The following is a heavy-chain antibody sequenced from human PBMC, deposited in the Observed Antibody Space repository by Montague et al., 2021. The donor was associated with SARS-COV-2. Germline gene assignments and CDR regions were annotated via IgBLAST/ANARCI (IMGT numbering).Heavy chain of an antibody. CDR1: GGSLSGDH. CDR3: ARTPTRPLSLDS. D-gene: IGHD6-6*01. J-gene: IGHJ4*02. CDR2: VNHSGHT. Sequence: SETLSLTCAVYGGSLSGDHWSWIRQPPGKGLEWIGEVNHSGHTNYNVSLRSRVTMSADTSKNQFSLNLNSVTAADTAIYYCARTPTRPLSLDSWGQGTLVTVSS. V-gene: IGHV4-34*01.